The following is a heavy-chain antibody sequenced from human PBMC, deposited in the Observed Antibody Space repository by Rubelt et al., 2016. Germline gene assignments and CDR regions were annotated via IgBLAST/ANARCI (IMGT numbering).Heavy chain of an antibody. CDR1: GGSISSSSYY. J-gene: IGHJ2*01. D-gene: IGHD1-1*01. V-gene: IGHV4-39*07. CDR2: IYHSGIT. CDR3: ARELASTGSPYWYFDL. Sequence: QLQLQESGPGLVKPSETLSLTCTVSGGSISSSSYYWGWIRQPPGKGLEWIGSIYHSGITYYNPPLKSGVTISVAQSKNKFSRKLSYVTAADTAVYYCARELASTGSPYWYFDLWGRGTLVTVSS.